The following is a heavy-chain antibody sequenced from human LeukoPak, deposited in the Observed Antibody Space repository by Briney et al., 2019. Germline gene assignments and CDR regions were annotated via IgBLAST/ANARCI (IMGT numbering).Heavy chain of an antibody. V-gene: IGHV4-39*07. D-gene: IGHD3-22*01. Sequence: SETLSLTCTVSGGSISGSAYYWGWIRQPPGKGLEWIGSIYYSGSTYYNPSLKSRVTISVDTSKNQFSLKLSSVTAADTAVYYCARDGYDSSGYYYGCFDYWGQGTLVTVSS. CDR3: ARDGYDSSGYYYGCFDY. CDR1: GGSISGSAYY. CDR2: IYYSGST. J-gene: IGHJ4*02.